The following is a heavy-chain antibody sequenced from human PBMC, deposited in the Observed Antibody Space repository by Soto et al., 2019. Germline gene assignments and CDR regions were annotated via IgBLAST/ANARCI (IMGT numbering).Heavy chain of an antibody. CDR2: IIPIFGTA. CDR3: AREDDFWSGLGGYYGMDV. V-gene: IGHV1-69*13. D-gene: IGHD3-3*01. CDR1: GGTFSSYA. J-gene: IGHJ6*02. Sequence: SVKVSCKASGGTFSSYAISWVRQAPGQGLEWMGGIIPIFGTANYAQKFQGRVTITADESTSTAYMELCSLRSEDTAVYYCAREDDFWSGLGGYYGMDVWGQGTTVTVSS.